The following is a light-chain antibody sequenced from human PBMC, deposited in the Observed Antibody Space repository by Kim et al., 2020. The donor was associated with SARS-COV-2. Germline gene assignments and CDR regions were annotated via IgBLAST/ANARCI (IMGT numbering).Light chain of an antibody. CDR3: QQYYSYRT. J-gene: IGKJ1*01. V-gene: IGKV1-5*03. CDR2: KAS. Sequence: GDRVTITCRASQSIRNWLAWYQQKPGKAPKLLIYKASTLESGVPSRFGGSGSGTEFTLTINSLQPDDFATYYCQQYYSYRTFGQGTKVDIK. CDR1: QSIRNW.